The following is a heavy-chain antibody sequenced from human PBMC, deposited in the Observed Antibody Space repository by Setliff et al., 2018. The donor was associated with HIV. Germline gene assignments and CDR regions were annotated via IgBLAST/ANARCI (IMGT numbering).Heavy chain of an antibody. CDR3: ARRGAYYDILTGYRSHYFDY. CDR2: IYYSGST. CDR1: GGSISSYY. J-gene: IGHJ4*02. Sequence: SETLSLTCKVSGGSISSYYWSWIRQPPGKGLEWIGYIYYSGSTNYNPSLKSRLTISIDTSKNQFSLKLSSVTAADTAVYYCARRGAYYDILTGYRSHYFDYWGQGTLVTVSS. D-gene: IGHD3-9*01. V-gene: IGHV4-59*08.